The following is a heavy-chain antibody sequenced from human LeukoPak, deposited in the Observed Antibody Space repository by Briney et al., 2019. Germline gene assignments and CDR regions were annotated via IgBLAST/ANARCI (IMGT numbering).Heavy chain of an antibody. CDR2: ISSSSSYI. V-gene: IGHV3-21*01. D-gene: IGHD5-18*01. CDR3: ARVRIQLRYYFDY. CDR1: GFTFSSYS. Sequence: GGSLRLSCAASGFTFSSYSMNWVRQAPGKGLEWVSSISSSSSYIYYADSVKGRFTISRDNAKNSLYLQMNSLRAEDTAVYYCARVRIQLRYYFDYWGQGTLVTVSS. J-gene: IGHJ4*02.